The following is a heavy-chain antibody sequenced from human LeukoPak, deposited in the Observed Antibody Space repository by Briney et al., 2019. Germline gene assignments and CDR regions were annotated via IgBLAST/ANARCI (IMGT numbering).Heavy chain of an antibody. J-gene: IGHJ4*02. V-gene: IGHV4-59*08. D-gene: IGHD6-13*01. CDR1: GGSISSYY. CDR2: IYYSGST. CDR3: ARWAAGTYFDY. Sequence: PSETLSLTCTVSGGSISSYYWSWIRQPPGKGLEWIGYIYYSGSTNYNPSLKRRATISIDTSKNQFSLKLSSVTAADTAVYYCARWAAGTYFDYWGQGTLVTVSS.